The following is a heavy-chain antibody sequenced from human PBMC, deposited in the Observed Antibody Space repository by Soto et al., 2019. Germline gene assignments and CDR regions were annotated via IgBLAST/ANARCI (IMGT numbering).Heavy chain of an antibody. Sequence: ASVKVSCKASGYTFTSYYMHWVRQAPGQGLEWMGISNPSGGSTSYAQKFQGRVTMTRDRSINTAYLQWSSLKASDTAMYFCARGGIIGTPPDYWGQGTQVTVSS. V-gene: IGHV1-46*01. J-gene: IGHJ4*02. CDR2: SNPSGGST. CDR3: ARGGIIGTPPDY. D-gene: IGHD1-7*01. CDR1: GYTFTSYY.